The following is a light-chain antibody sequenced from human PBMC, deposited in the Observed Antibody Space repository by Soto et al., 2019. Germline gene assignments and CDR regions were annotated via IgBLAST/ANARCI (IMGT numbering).Light chain of an antibody. V-gene: IGKV2-30*01. CDR3: VPGTYWPPT. CDR2: TVS. CDR1: QSVVYSDGNAY. J-gene: IGKJ1*01. Sequence: DVVMTQSPPSLPVTLGQPASISCRSSQSVVYSDGNAYLNWFQQRPGQSPRRLIYTVSNRDSGVXDXXSGGGSGTDFTLKISRVEAEDVVLDYGVPGTYWPPTFGQGTKVEI.